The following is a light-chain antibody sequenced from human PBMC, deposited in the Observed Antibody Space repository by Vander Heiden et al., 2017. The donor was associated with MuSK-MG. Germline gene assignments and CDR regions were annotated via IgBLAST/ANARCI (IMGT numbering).Light chain of an antibody. CDR3: HSYDSSLTSSI. J-gene: IGLJ2*01. CDR2: GNN. Sequence: QSVLTQPPSVSGAPGQRVSISCTGTRSNIGAGYDVHWYQQVPGTAPKLLIYGNNNRPSGVPDRFSGSKSGTSASLAITGLQAEDEADYYCHSYDSSLTSSIFGGGTKLTVL. V-gene: IGLV1-40*01. CDR1: RSNIGAGYD.